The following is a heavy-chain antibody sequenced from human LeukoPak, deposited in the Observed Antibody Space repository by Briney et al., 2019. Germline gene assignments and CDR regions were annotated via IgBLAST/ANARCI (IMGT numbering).Heavy chain of an antibody. CDR1: GFTFSSYG. CDR3: ARDRTAAGPFYGVDV. Sequence: PGRSLRLSCAASGFTFSSYGMHWVRQAPGKGLEWVAVISYDGSNKYYADSVKGRFTISRDNSKNTLYLQMNSLRAEDTAVYYCARDRTAAGPFYGVDVWGQGTTVTVSS. CDR2: ISYDGSNK. J-gene: IGHJ6*02. V-gene: IGHV3-30*03. D-gene: IGHD6-13*01.